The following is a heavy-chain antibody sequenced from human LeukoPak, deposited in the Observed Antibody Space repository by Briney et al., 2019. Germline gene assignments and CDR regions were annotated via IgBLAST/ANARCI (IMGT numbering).Heavy chain of an antibody. J-gene: IGHJ6*03. CDR2: IYYSGST. Sequence: SETLSLPCTVSGGSISSSSYYWGWIRQPPGKGLEWIGSIYYSGSTYYNPSLKSRVTISVDMPNNQFSLKMSSVTAADTAVYYCARTGDGYNYYNYYYMDVWGKGTTVTVTS. D-gene: IGHD5-24*01. CDR1: GGSISSSSYY. CDR3: ARTGDGYNYYNYYYMDV. V-gene: IGHV4-39*07.